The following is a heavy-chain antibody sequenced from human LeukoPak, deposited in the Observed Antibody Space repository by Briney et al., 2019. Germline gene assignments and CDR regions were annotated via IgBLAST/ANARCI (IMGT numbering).Heavy chain of an antibody. CDR1: GFTFSTYA. CDR3: ARDLRGYSGYGY. CDR2: IYSGGST. J-gene: IGHJ4*02. Sequence: PGGSLRLSCAASGFTFSTYAMSWVRQAPGKGLEWVSVIYSGGSTYYADSVKGRFTISRDNSKNTLYLQMNSLRAEDTAVYYCARDLRGYSGYGYWGQGTLVTVSS. D-gene: IGHD5-12*01. V-gene: IGHV3-53*01.